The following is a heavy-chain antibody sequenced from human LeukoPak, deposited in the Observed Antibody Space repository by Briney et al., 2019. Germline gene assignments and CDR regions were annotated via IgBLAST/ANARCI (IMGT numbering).Heavy chain of an antibody. CDR3: AADYYDSSGYYSDY. CDR2: IIPILGIA. CDR1: GGTFSSYA. J-gene: IGHJ4*02. Sequence: SVKVSCKASGGTFSSYAISWVRQAPGQGLEWMGRIIPILGIANYAQKFQGRVTITADKSTSTAYMELSSLRSEDTAVYYCAADYYDSSGYYSDYWGQGTLVTVSS. V-gene: IGHV1-69*04. D-gene: IGHD3-22*01.